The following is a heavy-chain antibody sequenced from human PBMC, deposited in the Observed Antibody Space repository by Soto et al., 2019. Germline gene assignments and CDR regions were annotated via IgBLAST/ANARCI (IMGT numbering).Heavy chain of an antibody. V-gene: IGHV3-7*05. Sequence: EVQLVESGGGLVQPGGSLRLSCAASGFTFSGYWMSWVRQAPGKGLEWVANVKQDGSEQFYVDSVKGRFTISRDNAKNSLYLQMNSLRAEDTAVYYCAREAVWGQGTTVTVSS. CDR1: GFTFSGYW. J-gene: IGHJ6*02. CDR2: VKQDGSEQ. CDR3: AREAV.